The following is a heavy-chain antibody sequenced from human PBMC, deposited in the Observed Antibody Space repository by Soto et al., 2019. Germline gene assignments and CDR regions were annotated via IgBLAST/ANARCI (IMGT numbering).Heavy chain of an antibody. V-gene: IGHV3-7*05. Sequence: EVQLVESGGGLVQPGGSLRLSCAASGFTFSGYWMSWVRQAPGKGLEWVANVKQDGSEQFYVDSVKGRFTISRDNAKNSLYLQMNSLRAEDTAVYYCAREAVWGQGTTVTVSS. CDR1: GFTFSGYW. J-gene: IGHJ6*02. CDR2: VKQDGSEQ. CDR3: AREAV.